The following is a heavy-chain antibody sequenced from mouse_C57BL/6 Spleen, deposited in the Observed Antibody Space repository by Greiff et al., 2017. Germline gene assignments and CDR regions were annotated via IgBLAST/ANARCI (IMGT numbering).Heavy chain of an antibody. J-gene: IGHJ2*01. D-gene: IGHD3-3*01. CDR2: IDPSDSYT. Sequence: VQLQQPGAELVMPGASVKLSCKASGYTFTSYWMPWVKQRPGQGLEWIGEIDPSDSYTNYNQKFKGKSTLTVDKSSSTAYMQLSSLTSEDSAVYYCARRARGNPDYWGQGTTLTVSS. CDR1: GYTFTSYW. V-gene: IGHV1-69*01. CDR3: ARRARGNPDY.